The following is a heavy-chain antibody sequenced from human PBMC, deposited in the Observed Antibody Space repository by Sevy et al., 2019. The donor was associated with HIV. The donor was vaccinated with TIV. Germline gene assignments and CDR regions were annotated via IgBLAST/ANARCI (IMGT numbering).Heavy chain of an antibody. V-gene: IGHV3-9*01. CDR3: AKDIGATGIAVVAN. D-gene: IGHD6-19*01. CDR1: GFTFDDFA. J-gene: IGHJ4*02. CDR2: LNWDSGSV. Sequence: GGSLRLSCAASGFTFDDFAMHWVRQVPGKGLEWVSGLNWDSGSVAYADSVKGRFTISRDNAKYALFLQMNSLRAEDTALYYCAKDIGATGIAVVANWGQGIQVTVSS.